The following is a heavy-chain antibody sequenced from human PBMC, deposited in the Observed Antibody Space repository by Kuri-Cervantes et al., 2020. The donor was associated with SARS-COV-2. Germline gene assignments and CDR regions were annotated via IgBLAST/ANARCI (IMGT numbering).Heavy chain of an antibody. J-gene: IGHJ6*03. CDR2: IIPIFGTA. CDR1: GGTLSSYA. V-gene: IGHV1-69*05. Sequence: SVKVSCKASGGTLSSYAISWVRQAPGQGLEWMGGIIPIFGTANYAQKFQGRVTITTDESTSTAYMELSSLRSEDTAVYYCASGYSSGSHYYYYYMDVWGKGTTVTVSS. D-gene: IGHD6-19*01. CDR3: ASGYSSGSHYYYYYMDV.